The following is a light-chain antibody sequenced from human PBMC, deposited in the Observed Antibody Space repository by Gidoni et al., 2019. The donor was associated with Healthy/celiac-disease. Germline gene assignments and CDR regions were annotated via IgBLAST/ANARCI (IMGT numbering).Light chain of an antibody. V-gene: IGLV3-21*02. J-gene: IGLJ2*01. CDR3: QVCDSSSDHVV. CDR1: NIGSKS. Sequence: SYVLTQPPSVSVAPGQTARITCGGNNIGSKSVHWYQQKPGQAPVLVVYDDSDRPSGIPDRFSGSNSGNTATLTISRVEAGDEADYYCQVCDSSSDHVVFGGGPKLTVL. CDR2: DDS.